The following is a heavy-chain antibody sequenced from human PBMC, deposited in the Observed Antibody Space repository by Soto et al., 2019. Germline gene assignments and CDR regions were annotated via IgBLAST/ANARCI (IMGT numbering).Heavy chain of an antibody. J-gene: IGHJ4*01. CDR2: IYYSENT. CDR3: ESHPPSGPLDH. CDR1: GGSISSSSNH. V-gene: IGHV4-39*01. Sequence: SETLSLTCTVSGGSISSSSNHWGWIRQPPGKGLEWIGNIYYSENTYYNPSLKSRVTISVDTSKNQFSLRLTSVTAADTAVYYCESHPPSGPLDHLGQGTLITVSS.